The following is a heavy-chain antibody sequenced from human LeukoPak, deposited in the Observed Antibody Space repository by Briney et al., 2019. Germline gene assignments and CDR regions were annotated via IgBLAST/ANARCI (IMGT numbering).Heavy chain of an antibody. CDR2: ISAYNGNT. V-gene: IGHV1-18*01. Sequence: ASVKVSCKASGYTFTSYGISWVRQAPGQGLEWMGWISAYNGNTNYAQKLQGRVTMTTDTSTSTAYMELRSLRSDDTAVYYCARKYCSSTSCYLGYWGQGTLVTVSS. CDR3: ARKYCSSTSCYLGY. CDR1: GYTFTSYG. D-gene: IGHD2-2*01. J-gene: IGHJ4*02.